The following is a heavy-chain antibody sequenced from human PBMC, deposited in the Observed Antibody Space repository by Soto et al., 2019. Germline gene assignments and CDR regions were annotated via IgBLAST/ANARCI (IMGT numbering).Heavy chain of an antibody. J-gene: IGHJ4*02. CDR3: AKDISPGQGYRIFDY. CDR1: GFTFSSFA. D-gene: IGHD5-18*01. CDR2: LCGSGDNT. Sequence: EVQLLESGGGLVQPGGSLRLSCVASGFTFSSFAMSWVRQAPGKGLEWVSLLCGSGDNTYYADSVKGRFTIPRDNAKSTLYLQMNSLRAEDTAIYYCAKDISPGQGYRIFDYWGQGTQVTVSS. V-gene: IGHV3-23*01.